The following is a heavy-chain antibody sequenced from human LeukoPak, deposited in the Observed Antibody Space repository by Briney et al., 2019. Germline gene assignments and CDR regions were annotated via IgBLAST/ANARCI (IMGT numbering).Heavy chain of an antibody. V-gene: IGHV1-8*03. CDR1: GGTFSSYA. CDR2: MNPNSGNT. D-gene: IGHD6-13*01. CDR3: ARGKSSSWYNWFDP. Sequence: ASVKVSCKASGGTFSSYAISWVRQAPGQGLEWMGWMNPNSGNTGYAQKFQGRVTITRNTSISTAYMELSSLRSEDTAVYYCARGKSSSWYNWFDPWGQGTLVTVSS. J-gene: IGHJ5*02.